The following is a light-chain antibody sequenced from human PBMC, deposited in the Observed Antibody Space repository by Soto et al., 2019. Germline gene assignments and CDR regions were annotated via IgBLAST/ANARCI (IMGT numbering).Light chain of an antibody. J-gene: IGLJ3*02. CDR2: EGS. Sequence: QSALTQPASVSGSPGQSITISCTGTSSDVGSYNLVSWYQQHPGKAPKLLIYEGSKRPSGVSNRFYASKSGNAASLAISGLQADDEANYYCCSYAGRSTWVFGGGTKLTVL. V-gene: IGLV2-23*01. CDR1: SSDVGSYNL. CDR3: CSYAGRSTWV.